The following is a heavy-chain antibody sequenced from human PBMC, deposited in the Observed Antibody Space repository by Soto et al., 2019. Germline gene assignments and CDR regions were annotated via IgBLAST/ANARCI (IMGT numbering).Heavy chain of an antibody. Sequence: VQLVQSGTEVKEPGSSVKVSCRASGGIFSGYAFGWVRQAPGQGLEWMAGIIPVYGTSSSAQKFQGRVTITADESSTTVYMELSSLRSEDSAVYCCASRGSGSAYEEISHYGLDVWGQGTTVIVSS. CDR1: GGIFSGYA. J-gene: IGHJ6*02. V-gene: IGHV1-69*01. CDR2: IIPVYGTS. CDR3: ASRGSGSAYEEISHYGLDV. D-gene: IGHD3-10*01.